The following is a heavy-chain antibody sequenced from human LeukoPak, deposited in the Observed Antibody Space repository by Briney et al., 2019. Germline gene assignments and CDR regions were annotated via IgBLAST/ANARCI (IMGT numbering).Heavy chain of an antibody. J-gene: IGHJ4*02. CDR2: VSYNGGNT. Sequence: GGSLRLSCAASGFSFSSYAMSWVRQAPGKGLEWVSTVSYNGGNTYYADSVKGRFTLYRDSSKNTVYPQIDSLRAEDTAAYYCAKGEWLDNWGQGTLVTVSS. D-gene: IGHD6-19*01. CDR1: GFSFSSYA. CDR3: AKGEWLDN. V-gene: IGHV3-23*01.